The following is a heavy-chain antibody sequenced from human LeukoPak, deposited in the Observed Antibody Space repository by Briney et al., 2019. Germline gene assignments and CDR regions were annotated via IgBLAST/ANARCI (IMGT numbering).Heavy chain of an antibody. CDR1: GFTFSSYG. CDR2: ISYDGSNK. J-gene: IGHJ4*02. V-gene: IGHV3-30*03. CDR3: AGEMATTETFDY. D-gene: IGHD5-24*01. Sequence: PGGSLRLSCAASGFTFSSYGMHWVRQAPGKGLEWVAVISYDGSNKYYADSVKGRFTTSRDNSRNTLYLQMSSLRAEDTAMYYCAGEMATTETFDYWGQGTLVTVSS.